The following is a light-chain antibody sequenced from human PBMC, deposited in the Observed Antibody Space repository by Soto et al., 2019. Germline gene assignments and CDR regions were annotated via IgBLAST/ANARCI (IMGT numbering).Light chain of an antibody. Sequence: QSVLTQPPSVSGAPGQGVTVSCTGSSSNIGAGSDVHWYQQVPGTAPKFLISEKKGRPSGVPDRFSASKSGTSASLAITGLQAEDEADYYCQSYDTSLSGGDVFGTGTKVTVL. CDR1: SSNIGAGSD. V-gene: IGLV1-40*01. J-gene: IGLJ1*01. CDR2: EKK. CDR3: QSYDTSLSGGDV.